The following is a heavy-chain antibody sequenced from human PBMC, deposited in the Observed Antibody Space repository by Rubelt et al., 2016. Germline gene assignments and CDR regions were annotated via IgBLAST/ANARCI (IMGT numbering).Heavy chain of an antibody. CDR1: GGSFSGYY. CDR3: ANTLYGIVGATIFDY. Sequence: QVQLQQWGAGLLKPSETLSLTCAVYGGSFSGYYWSWIRQPPGKGLEWIGEINHSGRTNYNPSLKGRVTISVDTSKNQFSLKLSSVTAADTAVYYCANTLYGIVGATIFDYWGQGTLVTVSS. D-gene: IGHD1-26*01. V-gene: IGHV4-34*01. J-gene: IGHJ4*02. CDR2: INHSGRT.